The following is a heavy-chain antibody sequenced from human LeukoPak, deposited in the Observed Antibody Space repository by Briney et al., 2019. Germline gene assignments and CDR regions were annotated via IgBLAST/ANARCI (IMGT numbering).Heavy chain of an antibody. J-gene: IGHJ5*02. Sequence: SETPSLTCTVPGGSISSSSYYWGWIRQPPGKGLEWIGSIYNSGSTYYNPSLKSRVTISVDTPKNQFSLKLSSVTAADTAVYYCARDHDFWSGYNWFDPWGQGTLVTVSS. CDR1: GGSISSSSYY. CDR2: IYNSGST. CDR3: ARDHDFWSGYNWFDP. V-gene: IGHV4-39*07. D-gene: IGHD3-3*01.